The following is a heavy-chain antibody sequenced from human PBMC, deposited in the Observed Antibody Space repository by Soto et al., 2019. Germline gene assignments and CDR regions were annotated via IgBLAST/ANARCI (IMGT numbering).Heavy chain of an antibody. CDR3: ARGGKTYYYDSSGSYFDY. J-gene: IGHJ4*02. D-gene: IGHD3-22*01. CDR2: INPSGGST. V-gene: IGHV1-46*01. CDR1: GYTFTSYY. Sequence: QVQLVQSGAEVKKPGASVKVSCKASGYTFTSYYMHWVRQAPGQGLEWMGIINPSGGSTSYAQKFQSRVTMTRDTSTSTVYMELSSLRSEDTAVYYCARGGKTYYYDSSGSYFDYWGQGTLVTVSS.